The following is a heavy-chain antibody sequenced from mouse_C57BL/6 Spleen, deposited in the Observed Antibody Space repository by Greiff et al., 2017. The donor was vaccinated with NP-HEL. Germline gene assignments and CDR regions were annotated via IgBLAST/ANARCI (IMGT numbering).Heavy chain of an antibody. CDR1: GFTFSSYA. D-gene: IGHD1-1*01. J-gene: IGHJ2*01. CDR2: ISDGGSYT. Sequence: EVQGLESGGGLVKPGGSLKLSCAASGFTFSSYAMSWVRQTPEKRLEWVATISDGGSYTYYPDNVKGRFTISRDNAKNNLYLQMSHLKSEDTAMYYCARDTDYYGSRGDFDYWGQGTTLTVSS. V-gene: IGHV5-4*01. CDR3: ARDTDYYGSRGDFDY.